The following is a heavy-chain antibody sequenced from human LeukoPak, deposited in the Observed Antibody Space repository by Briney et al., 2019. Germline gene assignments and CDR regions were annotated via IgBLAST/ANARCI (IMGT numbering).Heavy chain of an antibody. V-gene: IGHV1-69*04. CDR1: GGTFSSYT. CDR3: ARDMGGDSTRFAFDI. CDR2: IIPILGIA. J-gene: IGHJ3*02. D-gene: IGHD4-17*01. Sequence: SVKVSCKASGGTFSSYTISWVRQAPGQGLEWMGRIIPILGIANYAQKFQGRVTITADKSTSTAYMELSSLRSEDTAVYYCARDMGGDSTRFAFDIWGQGAMVTVSS.